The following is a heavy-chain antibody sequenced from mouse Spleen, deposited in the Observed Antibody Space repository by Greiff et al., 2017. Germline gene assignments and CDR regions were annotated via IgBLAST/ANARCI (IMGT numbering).Heavy chain of an antibody. V-gene: IGHV14-4*01. CDR1: GFNIKDDY. CDR2: IDPENGDT. CDR3: TTRRPFDY. J-gene: IGHJ2*01. Sequence: VQLQQSGAELVRPGASVKLSCTASGFNIKDDYMHWVKQRPEQGLEWIGWIDPENGDTEYASKFQGKATITADTSSNTAYLQLSSLTSEDTAVYYCTTRRPFDYWGQGTTLTVSS.